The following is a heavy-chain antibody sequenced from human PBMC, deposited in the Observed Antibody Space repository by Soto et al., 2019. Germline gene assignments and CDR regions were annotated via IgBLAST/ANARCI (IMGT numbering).Heavy chain of an antibody. CDR3: ARGTRALITSFFAY. V-gene: IGHV4-59*01. CDR1: GDAISNYY. CDR2: VHESGST. J-gene: IGHJ4*02. Sequence: PSETLSLTCTVSGDAISNYYWSWIRQTPGRGLEWIGCVHESGSTDYNPSLKGRVTISLHTSKSQFSLSLRSATAADTATYYCARGTRALITSFFAYPGQRMPVTVSS.